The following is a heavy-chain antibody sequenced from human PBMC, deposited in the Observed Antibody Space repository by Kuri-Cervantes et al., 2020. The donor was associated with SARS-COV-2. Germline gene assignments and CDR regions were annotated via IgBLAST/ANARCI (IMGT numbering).Heavy chain of an antibody. D-gene: IGHD3-10*01. V-gene: IGHV1-69*13. CDR1: GGTFSSYA. CDR2: IIPLFGTA. Sequence: SVKVSCKASGGTFSSYAISWVRQAPGQGLEWMGGIIPLFGTANYAQKFQGRVTITADESTSTAYMELSSLRSEDTAVYYCARDRRGATRPDAFDIWGQATMVAFSS. CDR3: ARDRRGATRPDAFDI. J-gene: IGHJ3*02.